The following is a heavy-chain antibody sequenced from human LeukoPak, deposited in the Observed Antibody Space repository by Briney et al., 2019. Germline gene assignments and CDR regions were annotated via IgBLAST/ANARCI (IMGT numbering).Heavy chain of an antibody. J-gene: IGHJ3*02. CDR3: ARAFPFDDYGDPDAFDI. D-gene: IGHD4-17*01. CDR2: IYYSGST. CDR1: GVSMSSGAFY. Sequence: SQTLSLTCTVSGVSMSSGAFYWSWIRQHPGKGLEWIGNIYYSGSTYYNPSLKSRVTISVDRTKNQFSLKLTSVTAADTAVYYCARAFPFDDYGDPDAFDIWGQGTMVTVSS. V-gene: IGHV4-30-4*08.